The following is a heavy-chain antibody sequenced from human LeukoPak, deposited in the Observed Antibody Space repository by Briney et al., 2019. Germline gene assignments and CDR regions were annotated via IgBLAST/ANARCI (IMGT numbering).Heavy chain of an antibody. V-gene: IGHV4-59*11. CDR3: ASGKSGRGRGYYYYMDV. CDR2: IYYSGST. Sequence: PSETLSLTCTVSGGSISSHYWSWIRQPPGKGLEWIGYIYYSGSTSYNPSLKSRVTISVDTSKNQFSLKLSSVTAADTAVYYCASGKSGRGRGYYYYMDVWGKGTTVTVSS. D-gene: IGHD3-10*01. CDR1: GGSISSHY. J-gene: IGHJ6*03.